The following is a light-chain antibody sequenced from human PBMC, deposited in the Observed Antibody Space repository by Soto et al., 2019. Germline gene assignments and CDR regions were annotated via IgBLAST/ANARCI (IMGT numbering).Light chain of an antibody. CDR1: SSDVGGYNY. J-gene: IGLJ1*01. Sequence: QSVLTQPASVSGSPGQSITISCTGTSSDVGGYNYVSWYQQHLGKAPKLMIYDVSNRPSGVSNRFSGSKSGNTASLTISGLQAEDEADYYCSSYTSSSTLIYVFGTGTKLTVL. CDR2: DVS. CDR3: SSYTSSSTLIYV. V-gene: IGLV2-14*01.